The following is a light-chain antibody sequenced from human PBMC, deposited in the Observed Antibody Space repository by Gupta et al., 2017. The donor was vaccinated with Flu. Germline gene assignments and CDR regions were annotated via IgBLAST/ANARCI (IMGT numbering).Light chain of an antibody. J-gene: IGKJ1*01. V-gene: IGKV3-11*01. CDR3: QQHSNWPPWT. CDR1: QSVSSY. CDR2: DAS. Sequence: EIMLTPSSATLSLSPGERATRSCGASQSVSSYLAWYQQKPGQAPRLLIYDASNRATGTPARFSGSGCGTEVTLTISSREQEDFAVYYCQQHSNWPPWTFGQGTKVEIK.